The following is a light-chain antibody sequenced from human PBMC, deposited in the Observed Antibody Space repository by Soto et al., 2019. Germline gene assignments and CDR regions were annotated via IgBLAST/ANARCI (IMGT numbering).Light chain of an antibody. CDR1: QSVSSSY. CDR3: QQDGSSPIT. CDR2: GAS. V-gene: IGKV3-20*01. J-gene: IGKJ5*01. Sequence: EIVLAQSRATLALSTGERATLSCRASQSVSSSYLAWYQQKPGQAPRLLIYGASSRATGIPDRFSGSGSGTDFTLTFSRLEPEDFAVYYCQQDGSSPITFGQGTRLEIK.